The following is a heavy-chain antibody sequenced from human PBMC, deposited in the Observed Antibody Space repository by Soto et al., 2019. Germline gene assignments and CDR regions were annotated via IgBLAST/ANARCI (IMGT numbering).Heavy chain of an antibody. Sequence: PGGSLRLSCAASGFTFTNAYMNWVRQAPGKGLEWVGRIRTKTDGGTTDYAAPGEGRFTISKDDSKNMLFMQMDSLKPEYTAVYYCTTRALAAPDLDYWGRGTLVTVSS. CDR1: GFTFTNAY. J-gene: IGHJ4*02. CDR2: IRTKTDGGTT. CDR3: TTRALAAPDLDY. V-gene: IGHV3-15*07. D-gene: IGHD6-19*01.